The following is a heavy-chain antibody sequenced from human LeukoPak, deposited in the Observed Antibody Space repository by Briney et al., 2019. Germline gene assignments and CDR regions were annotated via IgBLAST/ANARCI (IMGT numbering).Heavy chain of an antibody. CDR1: GGSISSGGYY. Sequence: SQTLSLTCTVSGGSISSGGYYLSWIRQHPGKGLEWIVYIYYSGSTYYNPSLKSRVTISVDTSKNQFSLKLSSVTAADTAVYYCARAAGDYYDSSGYYAYYFDYWGQGTLVTVSS. V-gene: IGHV4-31*03. CDR3: ARAAGDYYDSSGYYAYYFDY. J-gene: IGHJ4*02. D-gene: IGHD3-22*01. CDR2: IYYSGST.